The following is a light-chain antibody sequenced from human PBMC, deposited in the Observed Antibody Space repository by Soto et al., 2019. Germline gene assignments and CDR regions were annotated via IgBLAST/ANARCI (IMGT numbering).Light chain of an antibody. CDR3: QQYDDSARYT. V-gene: IGKV3-20*01. CDR1: QSVTSTY. Sequence: DIVLTQSPGTLSLSPGERATLSCRAIQSVTSTYTAWYQQKVGQAPRLLIYATSTRATGIPDRFSGSGSGTDFTLTINRLEPEDFAVYYCQQYDDSARYTFGQGTKVDIK. J-gene: IGKJ2*01. CDR2: ATS.